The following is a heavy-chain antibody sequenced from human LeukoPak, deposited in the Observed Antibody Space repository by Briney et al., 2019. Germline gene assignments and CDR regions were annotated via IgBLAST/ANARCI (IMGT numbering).Heavy chain of an antibody. D-gene: IGHD6-13*01. Sequence: GASVKVSCKASGYTFTGYFLHWVRQAPGQGLEWMGSMNPNSGNTYYAQKFQGRVTITRSSSISTAYMELSGLRSEDTAVYYCAVWWGQQLVYGGFDVWGQGTMVTVSS. J-gene: IGHJ3*01. CDR3: AVWWGQQLVYGGFDV. CDR1: GYTFTGYF. V-gene: IGHV1-8*03. CDR2: MNPNSGNT.